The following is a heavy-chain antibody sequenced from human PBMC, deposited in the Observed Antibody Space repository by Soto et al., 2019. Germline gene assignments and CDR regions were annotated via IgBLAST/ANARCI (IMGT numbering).Heavy chain of an antibody. CDR1: GGSISSGDYY. CDR3: ARIIAARPSFYFDY. J-gene: IGHJ4*02. V-gene: IGHV4-30-4*01. Sequence: SETLSLTCTVSGGSISSGDYYWSWIRQPPGKGLEWIGYIYYSGSTYYNPSLKSRVTISVDTSKNQFSLKLSSVTAADTAVYYCARIIAARPSFYFDYWGQGTLVTVSS. CDR2: IYYSGST. D-gene: IGHD6-6*01.